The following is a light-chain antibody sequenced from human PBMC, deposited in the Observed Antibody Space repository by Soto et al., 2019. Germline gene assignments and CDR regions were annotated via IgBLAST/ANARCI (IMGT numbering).Light chain of an antibody. V-gene: IGKV2-28*01. CDR2: LGS. CDR1: QSLLHSNGYNY. CDR3: MQALHRWT. Sequence: DIVMTHSPLSLPVTPGEPASISCRSSQSLLHSNGYNYLDWYLQKPGQSPQLLIYLGSNRASGVPDRLSGSGSGTDFTLKISRVEAEDVGVYYCMQALHRWTFGQGNKVEIX. J-gene: IGKJ1*01.